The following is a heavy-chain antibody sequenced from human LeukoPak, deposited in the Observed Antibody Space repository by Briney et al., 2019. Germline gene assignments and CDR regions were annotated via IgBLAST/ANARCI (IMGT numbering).Heavy chain of an antibody. CDR2: ISAYNGNT. CDR1: GYTFTSYG. Sequence: ASVKVSCKASGYTFTSYGISWVRQAPGQGLEWMGWISAYNGNTNYAQKLQGRVTVTTDTSTSTAYMELRSLRSDDTAVYYCARIETEDYGDYEGLSWPLGYWGQGTLVTVSS. CDR3: ARIETEDYGDYEGLSWPLGY. J-gene: IGHJ4*02. D-gene: IGHD4-17*01. V-gene: IGHV1-18*01.